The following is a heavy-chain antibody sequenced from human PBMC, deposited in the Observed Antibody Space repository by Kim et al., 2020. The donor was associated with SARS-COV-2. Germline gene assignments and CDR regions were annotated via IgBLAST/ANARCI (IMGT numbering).Heavy chain of an antibody. Sequence: SETLSLTCTVSGVSISSYYWSWIRQPPGKGLEWIGYIYHSGSTNYSPSLKSRVTISVDTPKNQVSLKLSSVTAADTAVYYCARDLWYDSSGYYAAGDYYGMDVWGQGTTVTVSS. CDR1: GVSISSYY. CDR2: IYHSGST. J-gene: IGHJ6*02. CDR3: ARDLWYDSSGYYAAGDYYGMDV. V-gene: IGHV4-59*13. D-gene: IGHD3-22*01.